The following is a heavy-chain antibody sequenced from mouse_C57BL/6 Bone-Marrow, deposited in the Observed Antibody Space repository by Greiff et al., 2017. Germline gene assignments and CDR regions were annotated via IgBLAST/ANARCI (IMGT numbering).Heavy chain of an antibody. Sequence: QVQLMESGPGLVAPSQSLSITCTVSGFSLTSYAISWVRQPPGKGLELLGVIWTGGGTNYNSALKSRLSISKYNSKSQVFLKMNSLQTDEAARYYCARNSGDYYGRGAMDYWGQGTSVTVSS. D-gene: IGHD1-1*01. CDR3: ARNSGDYYGRGAMDY. V-gene: IGHV2-9-1*01. CDR2: IWTGGGT. CDR1: GFSLTSYA. J-gene: IGHJ4*01.